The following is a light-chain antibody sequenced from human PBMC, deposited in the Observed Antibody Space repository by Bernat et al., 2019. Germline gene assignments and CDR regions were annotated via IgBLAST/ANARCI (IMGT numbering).Light chain of an antibody. CDR1: QSISNY. J-gene: IGKJ4*01. Sequence: EIVLTQSPATLSLSPGERATLSCRASQSISNYLVWYQQKPGQAPRLLIYDASNRAADVPARFSGSGSGTDFTLTISSLETEDFAIYYCQQRSNWPPLTFGGGTRVDLK. V-gene: IGKV3-11*01. CDR3: QQRSNWPPLT. CDR2: DAS.